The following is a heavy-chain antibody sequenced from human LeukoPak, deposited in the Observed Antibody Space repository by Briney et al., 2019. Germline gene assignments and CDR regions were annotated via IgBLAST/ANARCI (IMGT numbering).Heavy chain of an antibody. Sequence: GRSLRLSCLPAAFTFSIYCIDWVRQAPGKGMEWVSYISKNSDDIYNADSVRGRFTISRDNAKNSLYLQMNSLRAEDTAVYYCARVRPGYYCDYWGQGILVTVSS. CDR3: ARVRPGYYCDY. CDR1: AFTFSIYC. CDR2: ISKNSDDI. V-gene: IGHV3-21*05. J-gene: IGHJ4*02.